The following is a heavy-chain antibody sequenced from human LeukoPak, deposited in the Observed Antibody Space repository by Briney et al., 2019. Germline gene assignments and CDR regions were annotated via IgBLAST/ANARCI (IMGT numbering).Heavy chain of an antibody. CDR3: ARDPRPGIAAAGTRGAWFDP. D-gene: IGHD6-13*01. CDR2: ISAYNGNT. CDR1: GYTFTSYY. V-gene: IGHV1-18*04. Sequence: ASVKVSCKASGYTFTSYYMHWVRQAPGQGLEWMGWISAYNGNTNYAQKLQGRVTMTTDTSTSTAYMELRSLRSDDTAVYYCARDPRPGIAAAGTRGAWFDPWGQGTLVTVSS. J-gene: IGHJ5*02.